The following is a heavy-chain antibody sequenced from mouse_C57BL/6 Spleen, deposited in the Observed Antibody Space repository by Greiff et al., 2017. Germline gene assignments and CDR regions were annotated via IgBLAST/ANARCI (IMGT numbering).Heavy chain of an antibody. J-gene: IGHJ4*01. CDR1: GYNFTSYW. CDR3: AREGAMDY. V-gene: IGHV1-69*01. Sequence: QVQLQQPGAELVMPGASVKLSCKASGYNFTSYWMHWVKQRPGQGLEWIGEIDPSDSYTNYNQKFKGKSPLTVDNSSSTAYMQLSSLTSEDSAVYYCAREGAMDYWGQGTLVTVSS. CDR2: IDPSDSYT.